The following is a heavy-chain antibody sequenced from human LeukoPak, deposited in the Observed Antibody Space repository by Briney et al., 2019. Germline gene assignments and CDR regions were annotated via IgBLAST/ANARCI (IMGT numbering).Heavy chain of an antibody. CDR1: GGSISSYY. Sequence: SETLSLTCTVSGGSISSYYWSWIRQPPGKGLEWIGYIYYSGSTNYNPSLKSRVTISVDTSKNQFSLKLSSVTAADTAVYYCARLMGSYYTLDYWGQGTLVTVSS. V-gene: IGHV4-59*01. CDR3: ARLMGSYYTLDY. CDR2: IYYSGST. D-gene: IGHD1-26*01. J-gene: IGHJ4*02.